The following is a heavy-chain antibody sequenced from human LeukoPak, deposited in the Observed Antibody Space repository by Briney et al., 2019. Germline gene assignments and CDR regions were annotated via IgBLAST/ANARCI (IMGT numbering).Heavy chain of an antibody. J-gene: IGHJ4*02. D-gene: IGHD6-6*01. Sequence: GASVKVSCKASGYTFTSYGISWVRQAPGHGLEWMGWISGYDGSRNYAQTIQDRVTMTTDTSTSTAYMELRSLRSDDTAVYYCARDDYRSSSGGFDFWGQGTLVTVSS. CDR1: GYTFTSYG. CDR2: ISGYDGSR. V-gene: IGHV1-18*01. CDR3: ARDDYRSSSGGFDF.